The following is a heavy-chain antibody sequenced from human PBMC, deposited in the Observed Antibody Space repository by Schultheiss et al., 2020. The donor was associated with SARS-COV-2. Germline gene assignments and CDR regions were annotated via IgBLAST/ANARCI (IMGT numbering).Heavy chain of an antibody. CDR1: GGSISSSSYY. V-gene: IGHV4-61*05. CDR3: ASTGKIDY. Sequence: SQTLSLTCTVSGGSISSSSYYWGWIRQPPGKGLEWIGYIYYSGSTNYNPSLKSRVTISVDTSKNQFSLKLSSVTAADTAVYYCASTGKIDYWGQGTLVTVSS. J-gene: IGHJ4*02. CDR2: IYYSGST. D-gene: IGHD3-10*01.